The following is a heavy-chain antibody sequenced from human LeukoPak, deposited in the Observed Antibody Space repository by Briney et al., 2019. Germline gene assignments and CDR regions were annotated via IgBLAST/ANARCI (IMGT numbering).Heavy chain of an antibody. D-gene: IGHD2-15*01. CDR1: GFTFSDYY. CDR3: ARDIFTRYVVVVAATSDY. J-gene: IGHJ4*02. V-gene: IGHV3-11*04. CDR2: ISSSGSTI. Sequence: PGGSLRLSCAASGFTFSDYYMSWIRQVPGKGLEWVSYISSSGSTIYYADSVKGRFTISRDNAKNSLYLQMNSLRAEDTAVYYCARDIFTRYVVVVAATSDYWGQGTLVTVSS.